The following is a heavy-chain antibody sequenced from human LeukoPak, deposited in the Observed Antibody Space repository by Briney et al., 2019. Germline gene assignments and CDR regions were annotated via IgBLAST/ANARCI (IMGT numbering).Heavy chain of an antibody. V-gene: IGHV3-30*02. CDR3: AKDMSRGHRLYYYYMDV. CDR1: GFTFGDYV. D-gene: IGHD3-10*01. CDR2: IRYDGSNK. J-gene: IGHJ6*03. Sequence: GGSLRLSCTASGFTFGDYVMSWVRQAPGKGLEWVAFIRYDGSNKYYADSVKGRFTISRDNSKNTLYLQMNSLRAEDTAVYYCAKDMSRGHRLYYYYMDVWGKGTTVTISS.